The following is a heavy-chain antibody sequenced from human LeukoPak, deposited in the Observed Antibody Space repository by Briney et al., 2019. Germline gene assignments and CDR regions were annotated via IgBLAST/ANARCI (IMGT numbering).Heavy chain of an antibody. Sequence: PGGSLRLSCAASGFTFSSFAMSWVRQAPGKGLEWVSTISGSDTGTYYADSVRGRFTISRDSSKNTLYLQMNSLRAEDTAVYYCARDLGVATIWGYDAFDIWGQGTMVTVSS. D-gene: IGHD5-12*01. CDR3: ARDLGVATIWGYDAFDI. J-gene: IGHJ3*02. CDR2: ISGSDTGT. CDR1: GFTFSSFA. V-gene: IGHV3-23*01.